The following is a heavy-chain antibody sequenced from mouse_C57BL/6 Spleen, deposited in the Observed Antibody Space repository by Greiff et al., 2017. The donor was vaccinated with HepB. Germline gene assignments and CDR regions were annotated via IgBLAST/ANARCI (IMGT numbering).Heavy chain of an antibody. D-gene: IGHD1-1*01. J-gene: IGHJ4*01. Sequence: EVQLQQSGPELVKPGASVKIPCKASGYTFTDYNMDWVKQSHGKSLEWIGDINPNNGGTIYNQKFKGKATLTVDKSSSTAYMELRSLTSEDTAVYYCARSPYYYGSGGYYAMDYWGQGTSVTVSS. CDR2: INPNNGGT. V-gene: IGHV1-18*01. CDR3: ARSPYYYGSGGYYAMDY. CDR1: GYTFTDYN.